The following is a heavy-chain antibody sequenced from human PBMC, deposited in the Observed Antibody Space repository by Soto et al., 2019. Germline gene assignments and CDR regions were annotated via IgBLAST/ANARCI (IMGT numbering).Heavy chain of an antibody. D-gene: IGHD1-26*01. CDR1: GTTFGTYY. CDR3: AREGGGYRFDY. CDR2: ICYSGHL. J-gene: IGHJ4*02. Sequence: PWETLSRTYAVSGTTFGTYYWSWIRQPTGKGLEWIGYICYSGHLKENASLNSRLTITVDPPKNQISLRLTSVTAADTTVYYCAREGGGYRFDYWGQGALVTVSS. V-gene: IGHV4-59*01.